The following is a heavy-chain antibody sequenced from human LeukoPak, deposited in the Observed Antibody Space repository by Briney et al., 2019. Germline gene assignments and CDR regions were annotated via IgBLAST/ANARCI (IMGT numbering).Heavy chain of an antibody. Sequence: GGSLRLSCAASGFTFSSYWMHWVRQAPGKGLEWLSYIGSSDSTTHYADSVKGRFTISRDNAKNSLYLQMNSLRVEDTAVYYCARDGTPNYGSGWVYMDVWGEGTTVTISS. CDR3: ARDGTPNYGSGWVYMDV. V-gene: IGHV3-48*04. CDR1: GFTFSSYW. CDR2: IGSSDSTT. J-gene: IGHJ6*03. D-gene: IGHD6-19*01.